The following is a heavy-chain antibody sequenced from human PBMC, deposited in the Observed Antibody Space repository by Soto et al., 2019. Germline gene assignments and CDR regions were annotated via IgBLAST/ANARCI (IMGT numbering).Heavy chain of an antibody. Sequence: QVQLQESGPGLVKPSETLSLTCTVSGGSISSYYWSWIRQPPGKGLEWIGYIYYSGSTDYDPSLKSRVTISVVTSKNQFSLKLSSVTAADTAVYYCARRWGTYFDFWGQGTLVTVSS. CDR1: GGSISSYY. D-gene: IGHD7-27*01. V-gene: IGHV4-59*01. CDR2: IYYSGST. CDR3: ARRWGTYFDF. J-gene: IGHJ4*02.